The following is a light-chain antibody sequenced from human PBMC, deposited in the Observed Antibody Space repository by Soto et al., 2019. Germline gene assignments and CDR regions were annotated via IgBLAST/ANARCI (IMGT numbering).Light chain of an antibody. Sequence: QSALTQPASVSGSPGQSITISCTGASSDVGDYNYVSWYQQNPGKAPKLMVYEVSNRPSGVSDRFSGSKSGNTASLTISGLQTEDEADYYCSSYSSNTSLRYVFGTGTKVTV. J-gene: IGLJ1*01. CDR2: EVS. CDR3: SSYSSNTSLRYV. V-gene: IGLV2-14*01. CDR1: SSDVGDYNY.